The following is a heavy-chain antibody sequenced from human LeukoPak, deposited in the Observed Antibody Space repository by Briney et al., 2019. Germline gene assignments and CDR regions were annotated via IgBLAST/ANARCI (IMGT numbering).Heavy chain of an antibody. V-gene: IGHV3-7*01. D-gene: IGHD4/OR15-4a*01. CDR1: GFTFSSYS. CDR3: ARDTLGEGEDANYAVYYFDY. J-gene: IGHJ4*02. CDR2: IKQDGNEK. Sequence: GGSLRLSCAASGFTFSSYSMNWVRQAPGKGLEWVANIKQDGNEKYYVDSVKGRFTISRDNAKNSLDLQMNSLRAEDTAIYYCARDTLGEGEDANYAVYYFDYWGQGTLVTVSS.